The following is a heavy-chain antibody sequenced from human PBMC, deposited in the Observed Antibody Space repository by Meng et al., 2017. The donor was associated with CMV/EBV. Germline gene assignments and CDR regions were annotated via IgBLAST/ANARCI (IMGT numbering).Heavy chain of an antibody. CDR1: GFTFDDYA. Sequence: GGSLRLSCAASGFTFDDYAMHWVRQAPGKGLEWVSGISWNSGSIGYADSVKGRFTISRDNAKKSLYLQMNSLRAEDTAVYYCVRDLPRRYNILTGSPILGYYYGLDIWGQGTTVTVSS. CDR2: ISWNSGSI. J-gene: IGHJ6*02. D-gene: IGHD3-9*01. CDR3: VRDLPRRYNILTGSPILGYYYGLDI. V-gene: IGHV3-9*01.